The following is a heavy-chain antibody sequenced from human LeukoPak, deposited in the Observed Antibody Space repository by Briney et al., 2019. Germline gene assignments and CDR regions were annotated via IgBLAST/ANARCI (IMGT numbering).Heavy chain of an antibody. CDR3: ARHPAASHYYYGMDV. CDR1: GGSISSYY. Sequence: SETLSLTCTVSGGSISSYYWSWIRQPPGKGLEWIGYIYYSGSTNYNPSLKSRVTISVDTSKNQFSLKLSSVTAADTAVYYCARHPAASHYYYGMDVWGQGTTVTVSS. V-gene: IGHV4-59*08. J-gene: IGHJ6*02. CDR2: IYYSGST.